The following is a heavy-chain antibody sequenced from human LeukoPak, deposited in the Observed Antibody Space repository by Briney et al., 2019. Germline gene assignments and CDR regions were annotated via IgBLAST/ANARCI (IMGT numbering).Heavy chain of an antibody. J-gene: IGHJ4*02. CDR3: ARGARFGELFSNNFDY. CDR2: IGTAGDT. CDR1: GFTFSSYD. Sequence: GGSLRLSCAASGFTFSSYDMHWVRQATGKGLEWVSAIGTAGDTYYPGSVKGRFTISRENAKNSLYLQMNSLRAGDTAVYYCARGARFGELFSNNFDYSGQGTLVTVSS. D-gene: IGHD3-10*01. V-gene: IGHV3-13*04.